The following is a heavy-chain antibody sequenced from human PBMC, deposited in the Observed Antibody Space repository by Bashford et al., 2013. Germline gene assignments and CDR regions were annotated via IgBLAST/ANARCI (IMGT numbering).Heavy chain of an antibody. D-gene: IGHD6-13*01. CDR2: IYYSGST. CDR3: ASSLRIAAARYPLPRFDY. J-gene: IGHJ4*02. Sequence: SETLSLTCTVSGGSISSYYWSWIRQPPGKGLEWIGYIYYSGSTNYNPSLKSRVTISVDTSKNQFSLKLSSVTAADTAVYYCASSLRIAAARYPLPRFDYWGQGTLVTVSS. V-gene: IGHV4-59*08. CDR1: GGSISSYY.